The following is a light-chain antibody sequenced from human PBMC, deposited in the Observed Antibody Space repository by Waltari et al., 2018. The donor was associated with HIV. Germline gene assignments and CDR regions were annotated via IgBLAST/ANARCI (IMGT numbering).Light chain of an antibody. V-gene: IGKV4-1*01. CDR2: WAP. CDR3: QQYYTTPLT. CDR1: QSVLYSSNTNNY. Sequence: DIVMTQSPDSLAVSLGERATIHCQSSQSVLYSSNTNNYLAWYQQKPGQPPKLLIYWAPARESGVPDRFSGSGSGTDFTLTISSLQAEDVAVYYCQQYYTTPLTFGGGTKVEIK. J-gene: IGKJ4*01.